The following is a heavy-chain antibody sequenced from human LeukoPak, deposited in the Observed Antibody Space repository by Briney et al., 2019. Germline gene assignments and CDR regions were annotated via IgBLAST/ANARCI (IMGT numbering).Heavy chain of an antibody. CDR1: GFPVSSNF. V-gene: IGHV3-53*01. J-gene: IGHJ4*02. Sequence: GGSLRLSCAASGFPVSSNFLSWVRQAPGKGLEWVSVIYSGGKTYYADSVKGRFTISRDNSKNTLYLQMNSLRAEDTAVYYCARGADRWNYFDYWGQGTLVTVSS. CDR3: ARGADRWNYFDY. CDR2: IYSGGKT. D-gene: IGHD4-23*01.